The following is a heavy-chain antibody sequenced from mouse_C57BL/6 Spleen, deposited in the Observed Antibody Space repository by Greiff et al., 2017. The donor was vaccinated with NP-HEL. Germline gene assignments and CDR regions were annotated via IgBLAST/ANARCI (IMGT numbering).Heavy chain of an antibody. V-gene: IGHV1-54*01. Sequence: QVQLQQSGAELVRPGPSVKVSCKASGYAFTNYLLEWVKQRPGQGLEWIGVINPGSGGTNYNEKFKGKATLTADKSSSTAYMQLSSLTSEDSAVYFCARSEDFGAYWGQGTLVTVSA. J-gene: IGHJ3*01. CDR1: GYAFTNYL. CDR2: INPGSGGT. CDR3: ARSEDFGAY.